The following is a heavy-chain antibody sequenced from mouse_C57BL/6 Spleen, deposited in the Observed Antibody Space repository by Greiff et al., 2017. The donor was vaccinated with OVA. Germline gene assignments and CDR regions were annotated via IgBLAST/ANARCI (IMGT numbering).Heavy chain of an antibody. CDR2: IRNKANNHAT. D-gene: IGHD3-2*02. V-gene: IGHV6-6*01. Sequence: EVKLVESGGGLVQPGGSMKLSCAASGFTFSDAWMDWVRQSPEKGLEWVAEIRNKANNHATYYAESVKGRFTISRDDSKSSVYLQMNSLRAEDTGIYDCTRGSSLVRGFAYWGQGTLVTVSA. J-gene: IGHJ3*01. CDR3: TRGSSLVRGFAY. CDR1: GFTFSDAW.